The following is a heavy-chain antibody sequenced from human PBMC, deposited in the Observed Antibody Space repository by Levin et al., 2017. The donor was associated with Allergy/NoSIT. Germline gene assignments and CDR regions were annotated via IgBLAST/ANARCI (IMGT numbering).Heavy chain of an antibody. D-gene: IGHD6-19*01. CDR3: ARDSSAWSRDL. CDR2: LTRSKDYI. CDR1: GLTLSDHS. V-gene: IGHV3-21*04. Sequence: GESLKISCVGSGLTLSDHSMTWVRQAPGKGLEWVSTLTRSKDYIYYADSEKGRFTISRDDASNSLFLQMNGLRAEDTAVYYCARDSSAWSRDLWGQGTLVTVSS. J-gene: IGHJ5*02.